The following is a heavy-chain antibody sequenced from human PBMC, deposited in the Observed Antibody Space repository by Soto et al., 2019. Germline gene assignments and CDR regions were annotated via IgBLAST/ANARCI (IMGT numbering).Heavy chain of an antibody. D-gene: IGHD2-2*01. J-gene: IGHJ6*02. Sequence: QVQLVQSGAEVKKPGASVKVSCKASGYTFTSYDINWVRQATGQGLEWMGWMNPNSGNTGYAQKFQGRVTMTRNTSISTAYMELSSLRSEDTAVYYCARDPDVPAAGRYGMDVWGQGTTVTVSS. CDR3: ARDPDVPAAGRYGMDV. V-gene: IGHV1-8*01. CDR1: GYTFTSYD. CDR2: MNPNSGNT.